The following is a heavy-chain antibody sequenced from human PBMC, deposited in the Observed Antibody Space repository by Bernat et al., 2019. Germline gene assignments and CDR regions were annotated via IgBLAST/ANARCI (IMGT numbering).Heavy chain of an antibody. D-gene: IGHD5-18*01. CDR2: IDPSDSYT. Sequence: EVQLVQSGAEVKKPWESLRISCKGSGYSFTSYWISWVRQMPGKGLEWMGRIDPSDSYTNYSPSFQGHVTNSADKSISTAYLQWSSLKASETGMYYCAGVDTAMVNDYWGQGTLVTVSS. V-gene: IGHV5-10-1*03. J-gene: IGHJ4*02. CDR3: AGVDTAMVNDY. CDR1: GYSFTSYW.